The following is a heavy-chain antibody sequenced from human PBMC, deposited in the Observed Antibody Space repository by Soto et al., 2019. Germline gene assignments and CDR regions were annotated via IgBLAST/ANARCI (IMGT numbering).Heavy chain of an antibody. CDR2: IYYTGST. D-gene: IGHD1-26*01. J-gene: IGHJ4*02. V-gene: IGHV4-31*03. Sequence: SETLSLTCTVSGGTIYSGGFYWSWIRQLPGKGLEWLGYIYYTGSTQYTPSLKSRLTISTETSDNKFSLRLNYVTAAETAVYYCATSLVPMRTRVDYWCQGILVTVSS. CDR1: GGTIYSGGFY. CDR3: ATSLVPMRTRVDY.